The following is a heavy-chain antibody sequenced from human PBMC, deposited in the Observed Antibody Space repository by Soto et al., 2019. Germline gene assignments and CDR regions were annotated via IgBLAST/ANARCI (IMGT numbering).Heavy chain of an antibody. CDR1: GGSLTSYY. V-gene: IGHV4-59*08. CDR3: ARHARYYDILTGYSTLSWFDP. J-gene: IGHJ5*02. Sequence: PSETLSLTCTVSGGSLTSYYWSWIRQPPGGGLEWIGYIYYSGSTNYNPSLKIRVTMSVDTSKNQFSLRLSSVTAADTAVYYCARHARYYDILTGYSTLSWFDPWGQGTLVTVSS. CDR2: IYYSGST. D-gene: IGHD3-9*01.